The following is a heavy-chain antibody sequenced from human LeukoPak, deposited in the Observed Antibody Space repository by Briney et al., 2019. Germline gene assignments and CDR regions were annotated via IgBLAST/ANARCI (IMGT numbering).Heavy chain of an antibody. CDR3: ARASSNRYSGSYYFDY. Sequence: PSETLSLTCAVSGGSISSSNWWSWVRQPPGKGLEWIGEIYHSGSTNYNPSLKSRVTISVDKSQNQFSLKLSSVTAADTAVYYCARASSNRYSGSYYFDYWGQGTLVTVSS. J-gene: IGHJ4*02. CDR2: IYHSGST. D-gene: IGHD1-26*01. CDR1: GGSISSSNW. V-gene: IGHV4-4*02.